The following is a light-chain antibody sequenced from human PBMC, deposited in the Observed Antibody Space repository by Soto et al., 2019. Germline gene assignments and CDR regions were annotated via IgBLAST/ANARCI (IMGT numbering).Light chain of an antibody. CDR1: QNVGRN. V-gene: IGKV3-15*01. CDR3: HQYNNWPPS. J-gene: IGKJ4*01. CDR2: GAS. Sequence: EILLTQSPATLSVSPGERATLSCRASQNVGRNLAWYQQKPGQAPRLLMYGASSRASGIPARFSGSGSGTEFTLTISSLQSEDFAVYYCHQYNNWPPSFGGGTKVDIK.